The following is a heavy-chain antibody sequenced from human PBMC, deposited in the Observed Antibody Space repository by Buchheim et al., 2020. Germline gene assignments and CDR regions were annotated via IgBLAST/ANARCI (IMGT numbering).Heavy chain of an antibody. CDR3: ARDPVPVSGTSLDY. V-gene: IGHV1-2*02. Sequence: QVQLVQSGAEVRKSGASVKVSCKTSGLTFSDDYMNWVRQAPGQGLEWMGWIYLGAGDVQSSKQFQGRITLTRDTSISTAYLELNRLTSDDAAVYYCARDPVPVSGTSLDYWGKGT. J-gene: IGHJ4*02. D-gene: IGHD1-14*01. CDR1: GLTFSDDY. CDR2: IYLGAGDV.